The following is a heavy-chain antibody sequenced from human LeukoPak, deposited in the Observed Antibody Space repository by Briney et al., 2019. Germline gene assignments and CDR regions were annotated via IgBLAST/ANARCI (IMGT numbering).Heavy chain of an antibody. V-gene: IGHV3-23*01. J-gene: IGHJ6*02. CDR1: GFTFSSYA. Sequence: GGSLRLSCAASGFTFSSYAMSWVRQAPGKGLEWVSAISGSGGSTYYADFVKGRFTISRDNSKNTLYLQMNSMRAEDTAVYYCAKGDRYCSGGSCPYYYYYYGMDVWGQGTTVTVSS. CDR3: AKGDRYCSGGSCPYYYYYYGMDV. CDR2: ISGSGGST. D-gene: IGHD2-15*01.